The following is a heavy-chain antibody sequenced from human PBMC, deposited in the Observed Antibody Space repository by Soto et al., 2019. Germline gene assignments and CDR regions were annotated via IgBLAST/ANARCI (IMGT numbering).Heavy chain of an antibody. CDR3: ARTGGGKGDYFDY. Sequence: QVQLQESGPGLVKPSETLSLTCTVSGGSISSYYWSWIRQPPGKGLEWIGYIYYSGSTNYNPSLKSRVTISVDTSKNQCSLKVGSVTAADTAVYYCARTGGGKGDYFDYWGQGTLVTVSS. V-gene: IGHV4-59*01. CDR2: IYYSGST. D-gene: IGHD3-10*01. J-gene: IGHJ4*02. CDR1: GGSISSYY.